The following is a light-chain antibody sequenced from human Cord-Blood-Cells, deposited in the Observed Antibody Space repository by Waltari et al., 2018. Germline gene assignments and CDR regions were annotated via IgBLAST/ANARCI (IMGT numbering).Light chain of an antibody. V-gene: IGKV3-20*01. J-gene: IGKJ4*01. CDR1: QSVSSSY. CDR2: GAS. Sequence: EIVLTQSPGTLSLSPGERAPLPCRASQSVSSSYLAWYQQKPGQAPRLLIYGASSRATGIPDRFSGSGSGTDFTLTISRLEPEDFAVYYCQQYGSSPPVTFGGGTKVEIK. CDR3: QQYGSSPPVT.